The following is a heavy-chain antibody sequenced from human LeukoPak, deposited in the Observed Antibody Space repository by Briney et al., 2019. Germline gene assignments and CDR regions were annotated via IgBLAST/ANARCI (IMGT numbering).Heavy chain of an antibody. D-gene: IGHD3-22*01. CDR3: AIWIGPDSSVDAFDI. V-gene: IGHV1-18*01. CDR2: ISAYNGNT. CDR1: GYTFTSYG. J-gene: IGHJ3*02. Sequence: AASVKVSCKASGYTFTSYGISWVRQAPGQGLEWMGWISAYNGNTNYAQKLQGRVTMTTDTSTSTAYMELSSLRSEDTAVYYCAIWIGPDSSVDAFDIWGQGTMVTVSS.